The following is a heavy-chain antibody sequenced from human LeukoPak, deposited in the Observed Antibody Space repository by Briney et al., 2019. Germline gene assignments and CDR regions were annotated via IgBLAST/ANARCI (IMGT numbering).Heavy chain of an antibody. D-gene: IGHD3-22*01. CDR1: GGSISSSSYY. CDR2: IYYSGST. CDR3: ARRSYYYDSSGYYPTVDY. Sequence: SEPLSLTCTVSGGSISSSSYYWGWIRQPPGKGLEWIGSIYYSGSTYYNPSLKSRVTISVDTSKNQFSLKLSSVTAADTAVYYCARRSYYYDSSGYYPTVDYWGQGTLVTVSS. J-gene: IGHJ4*02. V-gene: IGHV4-39*01.